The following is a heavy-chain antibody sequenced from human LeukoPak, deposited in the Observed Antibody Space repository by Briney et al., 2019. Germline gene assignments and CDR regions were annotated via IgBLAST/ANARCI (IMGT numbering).Heavy chain of an antibody. Sequence: ASVKVSCKASGGTSSNHVISWVRQAPGQGLEWMGGIIPIVGKPNYAQKFQGRVTITADRSTNTAYMELSSLRSEDTALYYCARGDMRKLGAQQYYGMDVWGQGTMVTVS. CDR1: GGTSSNHV. CDR3: ARGDMRKLGAQQYYGMDV. V-gene: IGHV1-69*10. D-gene: IGHD3-16*01. J-gene: IGHJ6*02. CDR2: IIPIVGKP.